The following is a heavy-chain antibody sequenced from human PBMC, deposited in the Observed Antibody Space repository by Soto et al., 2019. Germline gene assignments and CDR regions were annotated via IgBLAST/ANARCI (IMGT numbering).Heavy chain of an antibody. CDR2: INPSGGST. CDR3: ARERWASGMDV. V-gene: IGHV1-46*01. Sequence: ASVKVSCKASGYTLTRYYMHLVRQAPGQGLEWMGIINPSGGSTSYAQKFQGRVTMTRDTSTSTVYMELSSLRSEDTAVYYCARERWASGMDVWGQGTTVTVSS. D-gene: IGHD1-26*01. J-gene: IGHJ6*02. CDR1: GYTLTRYY.